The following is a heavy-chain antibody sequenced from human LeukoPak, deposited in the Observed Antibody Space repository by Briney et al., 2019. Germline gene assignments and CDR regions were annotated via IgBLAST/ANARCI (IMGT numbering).Heavy chain of an antibody. CDR1: GFTFSSYE. CDR3: ARDFSGSYSDHAFDI. J-gene: IGHJ3*02. Sequence: KSGGSLRLSCAASGFTFSSYEMNWVRKAPGKGLEWVSSISSSSSYIYYADSVKGRFTISRDNAKNSLYLQMNSLRAEDTAVYYCARDFSGSYSDHAFDIWGQGTMVTVSS. D-gene: IGHD1-26*01. V-gene: IGHV3-21*01. CDR2: ISSSSSYI.